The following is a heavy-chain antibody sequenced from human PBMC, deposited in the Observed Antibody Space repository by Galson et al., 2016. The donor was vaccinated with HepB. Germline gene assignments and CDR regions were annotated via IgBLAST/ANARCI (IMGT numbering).Heavy chain of an antibody. D-gene: IGHD1-1*01. V-gene: IGHV4-4*02. CDR1: GGSTSSSNW. Sequence: SETLSLTCAVSGGSTSSSNWWSWVRQAPGKGLEWIGEIHYRGSTNYNPSLASRVTISRDTSKNQFSLNLISVTAADTAFYYYARMVQLERRGGGFDYWFDPWGQGTLVTVSS. J-gene: IGHJ5*02. CDR2: IHYRGST. CDR3: ARMVQLERRGGGFDYWFDP.